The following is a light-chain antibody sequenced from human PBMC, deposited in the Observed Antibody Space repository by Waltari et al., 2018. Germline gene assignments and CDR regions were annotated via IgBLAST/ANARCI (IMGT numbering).Light chain of an antibody. Sequence: QSVLTQPPSVSGAPGQRVTISCTGSSSNIGAGSDVHWYQQLPGAAPNLLIFENNKRASGVPDRFSGAKAGTSASLAIAGLQGEEEATYFCQSSDTSRSGWIFGGGTRLIVL. V-gene: IGLV1-40*01. J-gene: IGLJ2*01. CDR1: SSNIGAGSD. CDR3: QSSDTSRSGWI. CDR2: ENN.